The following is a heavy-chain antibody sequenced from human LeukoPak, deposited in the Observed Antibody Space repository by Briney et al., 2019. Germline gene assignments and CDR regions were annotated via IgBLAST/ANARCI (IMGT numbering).Heavy chain of an antibody. CDR3: AKEGTAQISTWYDN. Sequence: PGGSLRLSCAGAGFTFSNYGMHWVRQAPGRGLAWVGVISYEGRTMYYADSVKGRFTISRDNSRNTLFLQMNSLSPDDTAVYYRAKEGTAQISTWYDNWGQGTLVTVSS. J-gene: IGHJ4*02. CDR2: ISYEGRTM. D-gene: IGHD2-2*01. CDR1: GFTFSNYG. V-gene: IGHV3-30*18.